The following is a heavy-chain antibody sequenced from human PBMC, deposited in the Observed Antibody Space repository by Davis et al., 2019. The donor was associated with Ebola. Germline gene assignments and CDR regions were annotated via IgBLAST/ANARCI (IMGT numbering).Heavy chain of an antibody. Sequence: ASVKVSCKASGYTFTSYYMHWVRQAPGQGLEWMGIINPSGGSTSYAQKFQGRVTMTRDTSTSTVYMALSSLRSEDTAVYYCARDRGDSYYYYYGMDVWGQGTTVTVSS. V-gene: IGHV1-46*01. J-gene: IGHJ6*02. D-gene: IGHD2-21*02. CDR1: GYTFTSYY. CDR2: INPSGGST. CDR3: ARDRGDSYYYYYGMDV.